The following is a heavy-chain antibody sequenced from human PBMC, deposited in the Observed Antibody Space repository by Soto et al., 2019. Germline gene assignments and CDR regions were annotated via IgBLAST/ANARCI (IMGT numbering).Heavy chain of an antibody. D-gene: IGHD4-17*01. CDR1: GGSISSYY. Sequence: QVQLQESGPGLVKPSETPSLTCTVSGGSISSYYWSWIRQPPGKGLEWIGYIYYSGSTNYNPSLKSRVTISVDTSKNQFSLKLSSVTAADTAVYYCALGDYGDKLDYWGQGTLVTVSS. V-gene: IGHV4-59*08. J-gene: IGHJ4*02. CDR2: IYYSGST. CDR3: ALGDYGDKLDY.